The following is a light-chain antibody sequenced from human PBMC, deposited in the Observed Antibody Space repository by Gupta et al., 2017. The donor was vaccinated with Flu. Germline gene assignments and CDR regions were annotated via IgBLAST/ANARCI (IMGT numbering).Light chain of an antibody. CDR1: SSNIGTNT. J-gene: IGLJ2*01. Sequence: QSVLTQPRSASGTPVQRVTISCSGSSSNIGTNTVNWYQNLPGKAPNLIIERNEQRPSGVTDRLSGSKSGTNASLTISGLKSEDEAEYYCDASEDRLNGRVFGGGTKLTVL. CDR2: RNE. CDR3: DASEDRLNGRV. V-gene: IGLV1-44*01.